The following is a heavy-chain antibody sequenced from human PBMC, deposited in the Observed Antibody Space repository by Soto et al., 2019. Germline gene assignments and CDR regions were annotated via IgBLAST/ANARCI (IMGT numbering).Heavy chain of an antibody. D-gene: IGHD3-10*01. CDR2: INAGNGNT. V-gene: IGHV1-3*01. J-gene: IGHJ4*02. CDR3: ARSSEYYPNLRGAFDY. CDR1: GYTFTSYA. Sequence: QVQLVQSGAEVKKPGASVKVSCKASGYTFTSYAMHWVRQAPGQRLEWMGWINAGNGNTKYSQKFQGRVTITRDTSASTAYMELSSLRSEDTAVYYCARSSEYYPNLRGAFDYWGQGTLVTVSS.